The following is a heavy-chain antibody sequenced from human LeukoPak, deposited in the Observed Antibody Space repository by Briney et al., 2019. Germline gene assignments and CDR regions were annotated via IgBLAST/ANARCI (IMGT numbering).Heavy chain of an antibody. CDR3: AKAGIAARPSSWFDP. Sequence: GGSLRLSCAASGFTFSSYGMHWVRQAPGKGLEWVAVISYDGSNKYYADSVKGRFTISRDNSKNTLYLQMNSLRAEDTAVYYCAKAGIAARPSSWFDPWGQGILVTVSS. J-gene: IGHJ5*02. CDR1: GFTFSSYG. V-gene: IGHV3-30*18. D-gene: IGHD6-6*01. CDR2: ISYDGSNK.